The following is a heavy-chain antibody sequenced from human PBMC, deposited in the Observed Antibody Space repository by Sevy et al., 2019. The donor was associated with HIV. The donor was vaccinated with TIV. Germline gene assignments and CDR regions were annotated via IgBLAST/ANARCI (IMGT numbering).Heavy chain of an antibody. CDR2: ISYDGSNK. CDR1: GFTFSSYG. D-gene: IGHD4-17*01. Sequence: GGSLRLSCAASGFTFSSYGMHWVRQAPGKGLEWVAVISYDGSNKYYADSGKGRFTISRDNSKNTLYLQMNSLRAEDTAVYYCAKALMTTVIGNAFDIWGQGTMVTVSS. CDR3: AKALMTTVIGNAFDI. V-gene: IGHV3-30*18. J-gene: IGHJ3*02.